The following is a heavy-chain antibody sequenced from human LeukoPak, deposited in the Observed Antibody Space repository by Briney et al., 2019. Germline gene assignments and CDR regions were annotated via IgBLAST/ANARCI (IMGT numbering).Heavy chain of an antibody. CDR1: GFTFSSYA. Sequence: GGSLRLSCAASGFTFSSYAMHWVRQAPGKGLEWVAVISYDGSNKYYADSVKGRFTISRDNSKNTLYLQMNSLRAEDTAVYYCARVRSGSLDYWGQGTLVTVPS. V-gene: IGHV3-30-3*01. CDR2: ISYDGSNK. D-gene: IGHD1-26*01. CDR3: ARVRSGSLDY. J-gene: IGHJ4*02.